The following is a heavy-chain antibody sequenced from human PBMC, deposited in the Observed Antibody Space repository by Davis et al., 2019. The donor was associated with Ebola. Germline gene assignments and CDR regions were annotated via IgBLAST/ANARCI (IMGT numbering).Heavy chain of an antibody. Sequence: PGGSLRLSCAASGFTFSSYAMSWVRQAPGKGLEWVSAISGSGGSTYYADSVKGRFTISRDNAKNSLYLQMNSLRAEDTAVYYCARDPRADITMIGLHAFDIWGQGTMVTVSS. CDR2: ISGSGGST. CDR1: GFTFSSYA. V-gene: IGHV3-23*01. D-gene: IGHD3-22*01. J-gene: IGHJ3*02. CDR3: ARDPRADITMIGLHAFDI.